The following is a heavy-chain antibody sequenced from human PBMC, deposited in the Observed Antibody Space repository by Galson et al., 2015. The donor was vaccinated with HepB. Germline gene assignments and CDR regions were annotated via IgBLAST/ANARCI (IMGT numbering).Heavy chain of an antibody. CDR3: ARDVGATKGATTNYGMDV. CDR2: ISSSSSYT. J-gene: IGHJ6*02. D-gene: IGHD1-26*01. Sequence: SLRLSCAASGFTFSDYYMSWIRQAPGKGLEWVSYISSSSSYTNYADSVKGRFTISRDNAKNSLYLQMNSLGAEDTAVYYCARDVGATKGATTNYGMDVWGQGTTVTVSS. V-gene: IGHV3-11*06. CDR1: GFTFSDYY.